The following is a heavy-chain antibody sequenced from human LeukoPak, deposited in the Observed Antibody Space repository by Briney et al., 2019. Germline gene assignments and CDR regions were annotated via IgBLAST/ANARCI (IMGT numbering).Heavy chain of an antibody. J-gene: IGHJ4*02. Sequence: GGSLRLSCAASGFTFSSYWMTWVRQAPGKGLEWVANIKQDGSEKYYVDSVKGRFTISRDNAKNSLYLQMNSLRADDTAMYYCARGGAGIDYWGQGTLVTVSS. CDR2: IKQDGSEK. V-gene: IGHV3-7*05. CDR1: GFTFSSYW. CDR3: ARGGAGIDY. D-gene: IGHD6-19*01.